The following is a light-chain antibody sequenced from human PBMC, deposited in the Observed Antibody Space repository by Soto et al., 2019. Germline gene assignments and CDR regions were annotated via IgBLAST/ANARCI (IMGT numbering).Light chain of an antibody. CDR1: QSVYSN. V-gene: IGKV3-15*01. CDR3: QQYNNWPLT. Sequence: EIVMTQSPATLSVSPEERATLSCRASQSVYSNLAWYQQKPGQAPRLLIYGTSTRATGIPARFSGSGSGTEFSLTISSLQSEDFAVYYCQQYNNWPLTFGGGTKVEIK. CDR2: GTS. J-gene: IGKJ4*01.